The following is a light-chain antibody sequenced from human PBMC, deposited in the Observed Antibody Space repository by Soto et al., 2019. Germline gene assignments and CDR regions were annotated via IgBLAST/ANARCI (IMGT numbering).Light chain of an antibody. CDR1: SSNIGAGYD. CDR3: SSYAGSSNV. V-gene: IGLV1-40*01. CDR2: GNN. J-gene: IGLJ1*01. Sequence: SVLTQPPSVSGAPGQRVTISCTGSSSNIGAGYDVHWYLHLPGTAPKLLIYGNNNRPSGVPDRFSGSKSGSSASLAITGLQAEDEADYYCSSYAGSSNVFGTGTQLTVL.